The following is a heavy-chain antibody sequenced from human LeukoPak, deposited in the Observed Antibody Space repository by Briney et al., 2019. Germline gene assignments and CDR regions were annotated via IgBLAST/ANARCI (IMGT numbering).Heavy chain of an antibody. V-gene: IGHV3-21*01. CDR3: ARDRNWNYVLYY. D-gene: IGHD1-7*01. Sequence: GTSLRLSCAASEFTFSSYGIHWVRQAPGKGLEWVSSISSSSSYIYYADSVKGRFTISRDNAKNSLYLQMNSLRAEDTAVYYCARDRNWNYVLYYWGQGTLVTVSS. J-gene: IGHJ4*02. CDR2: ISSSSSYI. CDR1: EFTFSSYG.